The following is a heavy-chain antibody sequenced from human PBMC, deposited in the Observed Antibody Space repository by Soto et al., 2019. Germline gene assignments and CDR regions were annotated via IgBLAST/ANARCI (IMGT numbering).Heavy chain of an antibody. D-gene: IGHD3-22*01. CDR3: AKSRYSDSSGDFYDF. CDR2: IGGRATSA. Sequence: EVQLLESGGGLVQPGGSLRLSCAASGFTFSNYAMSWVRQAPGKGLEWVSGIGGRATSAYYADSVKGRFAICRDNSYNTLFLQLNSLRAEDTAVYYCAKSRYSDSSGDFYDFWGQGTLVSVSS. V-gene: IGHV3-23*01. CDR1: GFTFSNYA. J-gene: IGHJ4*02.